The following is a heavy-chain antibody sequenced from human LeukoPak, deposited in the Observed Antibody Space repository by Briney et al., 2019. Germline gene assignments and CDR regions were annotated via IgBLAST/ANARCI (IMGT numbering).Heavy chain of an antibody. V-gene: IGHV3-30*02. CDR3: ARGRKVRGVIVYYYYYYMDV. D-gene: IGHD3-10*01. Sequence: PGGSLRLSCAASGFTFSSSAMSWVRQAPGKGLEWVAFIQYDGSNKYYADSVKGRLTISRDNSKNTLYLQMNSLRAEDTAVYYCARGRKVRGVIVYYYYYYMDVWGKGTTVTISS. CDR1: GFTFSSSA. J-gene: IGHJ6*03. CDR2: IQYDGSNK.